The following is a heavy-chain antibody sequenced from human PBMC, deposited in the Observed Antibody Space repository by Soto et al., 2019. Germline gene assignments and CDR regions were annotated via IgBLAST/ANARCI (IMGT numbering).Heavy chain of an antibody. D-gene: IGHD6-13*01. CDR3: ASSNIAAAGFYYYGMDV. V-gene: IGHV4-59*01. Sequence: SETLSLTCTVSGGSISSYYWSWIRQPPGKGLEWIGYIYYSGSTNYNPSLKSRVTISVDTSKNQFSLKLSSVTAADTAVYYCASSNIAAAGFYYYGMDVWGRGTTVTV. CDR2: IYYSGST. CDR1: GGSISSYY. J-gene: IGHJ6*02.